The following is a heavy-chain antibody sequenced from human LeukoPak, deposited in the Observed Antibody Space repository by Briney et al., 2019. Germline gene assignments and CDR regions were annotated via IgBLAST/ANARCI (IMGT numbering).Heavy chain of an antibody. CDR1: GFTFDDYA. J-gene: IGHJ6*03. CDR2: ISGDGGST. CDR3: AKGLTYYYDSSGYPTYYYYYYMDV. D-gene: IGHD3-22*01. Sequence: GGSLRLSCAASGFTFDDYAMHWVRQAPGEGLEWVSLISGDGGSTYYADSVKGRFTISRDNSKNSLYLQMNSLRTEDTALYYCAKGLTYYYDSSGYPTYYYYYYMDVWGKGTTVTVSS. V-gene: IGHV3-43*02.